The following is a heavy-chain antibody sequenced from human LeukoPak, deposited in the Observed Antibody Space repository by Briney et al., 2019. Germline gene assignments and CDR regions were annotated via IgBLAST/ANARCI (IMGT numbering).Heavy chain of an antibody. CDR2: ISGSGGST. V-gene: IGHV3-23*01. J-gene: IGHJ4*02. Sequence: PGGSLRLSCAASGFTFSSYAMSWVRQAPGKGLEWVSAISGSGGSTYYADSVKGRFTISRDDSKNTLYLQMNSLRAEDTAVYYCAKDRTYSGYDDYFDYWGQGPLVTVSS. CDR1: GFTFSSYA. D-gene: IGHD5-12*01. CDR3: AKDRTYSGYDDYFDY.